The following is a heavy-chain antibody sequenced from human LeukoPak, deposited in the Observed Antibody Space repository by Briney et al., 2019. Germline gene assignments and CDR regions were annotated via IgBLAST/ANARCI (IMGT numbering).Heavy chain of an antibody. CDR1: GFTFSSNA. D-gene: IGHD3-3*01. Sequence: GGSLRLSCAASGFTFSSNAMHWVRQAPGKGLEWVAVISYDGRNKYYADSVKGRFTISRDNSKNTVYLQMNSLRAEDTAVYHCARHGLKVGGSAGRFWNNWFDPWGQGTLVTVSS. CDR2: ISYDGRNK. J-gene: IGHJ5*02. V-gene: IGHV3-30*04. CDR3: ARHGLKVGGSAGRFWNNWFDP.